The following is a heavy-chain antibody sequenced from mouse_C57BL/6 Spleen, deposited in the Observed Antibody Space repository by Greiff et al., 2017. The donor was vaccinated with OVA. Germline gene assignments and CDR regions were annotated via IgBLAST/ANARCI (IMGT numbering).Heavy chain of an antibody. V-gene: IGHV5-17*01. CDR3: AVYYSNYLFAD. Sequence: EVKLVESGGGLVKPGGSLKLSCAASGFTFSDYGMHWVRQAPEKGLEWVAYISRGSSTIYYADTVKGRFTLSRDNAKNTLFLQMTSLRSEDTAMYYCAVYYSNYLFADWGQGTLVTVSA. J-gene: IGHJ3*01. D-gene: IGHD2-5*01. CDR1: GFTFSDYG. CDR2: ISRGSSTI.